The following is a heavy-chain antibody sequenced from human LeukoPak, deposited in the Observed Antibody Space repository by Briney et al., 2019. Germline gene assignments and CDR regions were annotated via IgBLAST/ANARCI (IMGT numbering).Heavy chain of an antibody. J-gene: IGHJ4*02. CDR1: GYTFTSYG. CDR2: INAYNCNT. Sequence: ASVKVSCKASGYTFTSYGISWVRPAPGQELDWMGWINAYNCNTNQAQKLQGRGTMTTDTSTSTAYMELRSLRSDDTAVYYCARDRLTMVRGVFDYWGQGTLVTVSS. D-gene: IGHD3-10*01. V-gene: IGHV1-18*01. CDR3: ARDRLTMVRGVFDY.